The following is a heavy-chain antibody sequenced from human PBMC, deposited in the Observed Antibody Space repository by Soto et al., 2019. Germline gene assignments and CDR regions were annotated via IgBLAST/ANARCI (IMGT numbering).Heavy chain of an antibody. CDR3: ARDSGEPPVYFDY. CDR1: GGSISSSSYY. D-gene: IGHD3-10*01. V-gene: IGHV4-39*07. Sequence: SETLSLTCTVSGGSISSSSYYWGWIRQPPGKGLEWIGSIYYSGSTYYNPSLKSRVTISVDTSKNQFSLKLSSVTAADTAVYYCARDSGEPPVYFDYWGQGTLVTVSS. J-gene: IGHJ4*02. CDR2: IYYSGST.